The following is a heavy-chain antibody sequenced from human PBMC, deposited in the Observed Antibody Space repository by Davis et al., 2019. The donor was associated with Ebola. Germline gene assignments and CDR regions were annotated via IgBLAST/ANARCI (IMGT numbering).Heavy chain of an antibody. Sequence: PSETLSLTCTVSGGSISSTSYYWGWFRQPPGKGLEWIGEINHSGSTNNNPSLKSRDTISVDTSKNQFSLRLSSVTAADTAVYYCARRRYSSSWYTWYFDVWGHGTLVTVSS. V-gene: IGHV4-39*07. CDR2: INHSGST. CDR3: ARRRYSSSWYTWYFDV. CDR1: GGSISSTSYY. J-gene: IGHJ2*01. D-gene: IGHD6-13*01.